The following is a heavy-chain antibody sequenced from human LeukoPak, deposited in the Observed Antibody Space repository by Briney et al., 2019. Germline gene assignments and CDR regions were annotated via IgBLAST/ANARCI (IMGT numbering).Heavy chain of an antibody. Sequence: GGSLRLSCAASGFTFVTYEMNWVRQAPGKGLEWVSYISSRGDTIYYADSVRGRFTISRDNAKNSLYLQMNSLTAEDTAVYYCARVGGDSYYFDYWGRGTLVTVSS. D-gene: IGHD2-21*02. CDR1: GFTFVTYE. J-gene: IGHJ4*02. CDR2: ISSRGDTI. V-gene: IGHV3-48*03. CDR3: ARVGGDSYYFDY.